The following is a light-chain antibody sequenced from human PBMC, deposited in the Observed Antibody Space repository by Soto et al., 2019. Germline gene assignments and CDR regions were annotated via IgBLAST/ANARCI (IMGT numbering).Light chain of an antibody. V-gene: IGKV3-20*01. Sequence: EIVLTQSPDTLSLSPGERATLSCRASQSVTSKYLAWYQQKPGQAPRLLLHGASNRATGIPDRFSGSGAGTDFTLIISRLEPEDFALYYCQQYGSSVQFGGGTKVEIK. CDR2: GAS. CDR3: QQYGSSVQ. CDR1: QSVTSKY. J-gene: IGKJ4*02.